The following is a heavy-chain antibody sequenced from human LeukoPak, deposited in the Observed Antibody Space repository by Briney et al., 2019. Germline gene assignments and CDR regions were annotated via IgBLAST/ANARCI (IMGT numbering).Heavy chain of an antibody. CDR2: IRQDGGLT. V-gene: IGHV3-7*01. Sequence: GGSLRLSCAASELTFTGYWMTWVRQAPGKGLQWVGNIRQDGGLTHYSDSVKGRFTISRDNAKRSLYLQMNSLRPEDTAVYYCARDGHSSGSFDYWGLGTLVTVSS. CDR3: ARDGHSSGSFDY. J-gene: IGHJ4*02. D-gene: IGHD3-10*01. CDR1: ELTFTGYW.